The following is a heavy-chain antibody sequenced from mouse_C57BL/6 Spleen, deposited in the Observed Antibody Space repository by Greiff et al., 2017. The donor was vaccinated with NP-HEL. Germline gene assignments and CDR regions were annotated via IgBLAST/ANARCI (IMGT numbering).Heavy chain of an antibody. V-gene: IGHV1-78*01. CDR2: IYPRGGST. CDR1: GYPFTDHT. J-gene: IGHJ3*01. D-gene: IGHD1-1*01. Sequence: VQLQQLDAALVKPGASVKISFQASGYPFTDHTIPWVEQRPEQGLGWIGYIYPRGGSTKYHEKFKGKATLTADKSSSTAYMQLNSLTSEDSAVYFCASGGLLSLFAYWGQGTLVTVSA. CDR3: ASGGLLSLFAY.